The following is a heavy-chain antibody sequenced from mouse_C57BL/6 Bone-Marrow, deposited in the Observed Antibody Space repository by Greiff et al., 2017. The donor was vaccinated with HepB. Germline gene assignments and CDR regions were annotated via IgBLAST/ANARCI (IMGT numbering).Heavy chain of an antibody. Sequence: EVKLMESGGGLVKPGGSLKLSCAASGFTFSSYAMSWVRQTPEKRLEWVATISDGGSYTYYPDNVKGRFTISRDKAKSNPYLQMSHLKSEDTAMYYCASDRVPVSDLFAYWGQGTLVTVSA. J-gene: IGHJ3*01. D-gene: IGHD3-1*01. CDR1: GFTFSSYA. V-gene: IGHV5-4*03. CDR3: ASDRVPVSDLFAY. CDR2: ISDGGSYT.